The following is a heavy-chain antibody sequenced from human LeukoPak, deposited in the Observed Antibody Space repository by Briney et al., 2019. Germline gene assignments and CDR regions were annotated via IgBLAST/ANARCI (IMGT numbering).Heavy chain of an antibody. V-gene: IGHV3-15*01. CDR2: IRSKTDGETT. CDR1: GFTFSSAW. CDR3: TTDRLGELSSDY. J-gene: IGHJ4*02. D-gene: IGHD3-16*02. Sequence: PGGSLRLSCAASGFTFSSAWRSWVRQAPGKGLEWVGRIRSKTDGETTDYAAPVKGRFTISRDDSKNTLYLQMGSLKTEDTAVYYCTTDRLGELSSDYWGQGTLVTVSS.